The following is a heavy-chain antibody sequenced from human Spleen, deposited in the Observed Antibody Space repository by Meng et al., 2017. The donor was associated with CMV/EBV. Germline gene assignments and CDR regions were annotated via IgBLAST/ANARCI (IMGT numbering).Heavy chain of an antibody. CDR2: ISAYNGNT. J-gene: IGHJ4*02. V-gene: IGHV1-18*01. CDR3: ARAYGITGQGEFDY. Sequence: ASVKVSCKASGYTFSSYGISWVRQAPGQGFEWMGWISAYNGNTNHAQKFQGRVTMTTDTDTSTAYMELRSLRSDDTAVYYCARAYGITGQGEFDYWGQGTLVT. D-gene: IGHD1-20*01. CDR1: GYTFSSYG.